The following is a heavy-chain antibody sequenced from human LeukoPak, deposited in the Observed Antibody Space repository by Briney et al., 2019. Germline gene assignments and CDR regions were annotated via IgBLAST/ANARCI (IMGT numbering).Heavy chain of an antibody. V-gene: IGHV3-23*01. J-gene: IGHJ5*02. CDR2: ITGSGGYT. D-gene: IGHD6-19*01. CDR1: GFTFSSYA. CDR3: AKVGVAGGYYWFDP. Sequence: PGGSLRLSCAASGFTFSSYAVSWVRQAPGKGLEWVSAITGSGGYTYNADSVKGRFTISRDNSKNTLNLQMNSLRAEDTAVYYCAKVGVAGGYYWFDPWGQGTLVTVSS.